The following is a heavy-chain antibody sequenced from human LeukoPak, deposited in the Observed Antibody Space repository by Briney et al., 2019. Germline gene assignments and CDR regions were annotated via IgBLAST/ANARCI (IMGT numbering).Heavy chain of an antibody. V-gene: IGHV3-33*01. CDR3: ARVVLPRSFADLIAVALDY. CDR1: GFTFSSYG. Sequence: QTGGSLRLSCAASGFTFSSYGMHWVRQAPGKGLEWVAVIWYDGSNKYYADSVKGRFTISRDNSKNTLYLQMNSLRAEDTAVYYCARVVLPRSFADLIAVALDYWGQGTLVTVSS. J-gene: IGHJ4*02. D-gene: IGHD6-19*01. CDR2: IWYDGSNK.